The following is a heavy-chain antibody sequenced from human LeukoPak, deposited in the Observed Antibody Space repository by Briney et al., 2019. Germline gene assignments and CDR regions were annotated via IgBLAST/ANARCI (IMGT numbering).Heavy chain of an antibody. J-gene: IGHJ5*02. CDR2: ISSNGGST. D-gene: IGHD1-26*01. CDR1: GFTFSSYA. V-gene: IGHV3-64*01. Sequence: SGGPLRLSCAASGFTFSSYAMHWVRQAPGKGLEYVSAISSNGGSTYYANSVKGRFTISRDNSKNTLYLQMGSLRAEDMAVYYCARGGSYFPHWFDPWGQGTLVTVSS. CDR3: ARGGSYFPHWFDP.